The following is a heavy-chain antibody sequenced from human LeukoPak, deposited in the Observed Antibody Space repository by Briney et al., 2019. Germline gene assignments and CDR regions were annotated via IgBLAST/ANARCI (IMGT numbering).Heavy chain of an antibody. D-gene: IGHD2-2*03. CDR3: ARDGYCSSTSCQGYFDY. CDR1: GFTFRKYW. V-gene: IGHV3-74*01. CDR2: INPDDEST. J-gene: IGHJ4*02. Sequence: GGSLRLSCAASGFTFRKYWLHWVRQAPGKGLVWVSRINPDDESTSYADSVKGRFTISRDNAKSTLYLQMNSLRAEDTAVYYCARDGYCSSTSCQGYFDYWGQGTLVTVSS.